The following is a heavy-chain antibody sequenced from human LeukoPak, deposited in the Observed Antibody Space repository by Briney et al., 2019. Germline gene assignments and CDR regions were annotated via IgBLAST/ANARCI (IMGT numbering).Heavy chain of an antibody. J-gene: IGHJ4*02. Sequence: GGSLRLSCAASGFTFSSYAMHWVRQAPGKGLEYVSAISSNGGSTYYANSVKGRFTISRDNSKNTLYLQMGSLRAEDMAVYYCASILRSSSGYYFDYWGQGTLVTVSS. CDR2: ISSNGGST. CDR1: GFTFSSYA. D-gene: IGHD3-10*01. CDR3: ASILRSSSGYYFDY. V-gene: IGHV3-64*01.